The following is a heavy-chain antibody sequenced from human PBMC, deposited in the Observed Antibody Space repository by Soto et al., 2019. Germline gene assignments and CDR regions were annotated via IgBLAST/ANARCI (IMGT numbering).Heavy chain of an antibody. V-gene: IGHV4-39*01. CDR3: ATLSLSSIAARPGGYYYGMDV. Sequence: SETMSLTWTVGGGSLSRSSYYWGWIRQTRWKGLKRIGSIYYSGSTYYNPSLKSRVTISVDTSKNQFSLKLSSVTAADTAVYYCATLSLSSIAARPGGYYYGMDVWGQGTTVSVSS. CDR2: IYYSGST. J-gene: IGHJ6*02. CDR1: GGSLSRSSYY. D-gene: IGHD6-6*01.